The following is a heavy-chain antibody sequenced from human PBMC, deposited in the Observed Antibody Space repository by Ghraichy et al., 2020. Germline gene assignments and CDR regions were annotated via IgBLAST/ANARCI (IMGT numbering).Heavy chain of an antibody. D-gene: IGHD1-1*01. Sequence: GKSLNISCAASGFSFSSYAMNWVRQAPGRGLEWVSTISASGDVTYYADSLKGRFTISRDNSKSTLYLQMSSLRAEDTAVYYCAKTNNAHWNEDPFDIWGRGTLVTVSS. CDR3: AKTNNAHWNEDPFDI. V-gene: IGHV3-23*01. J-gene: IGHJ3*02. CDR1: GFSFSSYA. CDR2: ISASGDVT.